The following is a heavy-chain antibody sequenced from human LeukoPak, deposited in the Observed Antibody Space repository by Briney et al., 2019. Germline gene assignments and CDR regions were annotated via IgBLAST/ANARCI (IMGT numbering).Heavy chain of an antibody. V-gene: IGHV3-20*04. J-gene: IGHJ4*02. CDR3: ARGGTPITIFGVVPYFDY. Sequence: PGGSLRLSCAASGFTFDDYDMSWVRQVPGKGLEWVSAINWNGASTGYADSVKGRFTISRDNAKNSLYLQMNSLRAEDTAVYYCARGGTPITIFGVVPYFDYWGQGILVTVSS. CDR1: GFTFDDYD. CDR2: INWNGAST. D-gene: IGHD3-3*01.